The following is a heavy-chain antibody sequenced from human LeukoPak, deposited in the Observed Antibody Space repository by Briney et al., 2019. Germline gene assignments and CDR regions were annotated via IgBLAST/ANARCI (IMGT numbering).Heavy chain of an antibody. Sequence: PGGSLRLSCAASGFTFSSYWMSWVRQAPGKGLECVANIKEDGSEEYYVDSVKGRFSISRDNAKNSLYLQMNRLRAEDTAVYYCARDWLAGNPYHAFDLWGKGTMVTVSS. V-gene: IGHV3-7*01. CDR1: GFTFSSYW. J-gene: IGHJ3*01. D-gene: IGHD3-22*01. CDR3: ARDWLAGNPYHAFDL. CDR2: IKEDGSEE.